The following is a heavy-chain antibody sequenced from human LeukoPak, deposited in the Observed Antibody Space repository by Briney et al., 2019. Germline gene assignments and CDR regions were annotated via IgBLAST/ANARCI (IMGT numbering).Heavy chain of an antibody. V-gene: IGHV1-2*02. CDR2: INPNSGST. CDR1: GYTFTGYY. D-gene: IGHD5-24*01. Sequence: GSVKVSCKASGYTFTGYYIHWVRQAPGQGLEWMGWINPNSGSTNYAKKSEGSVNITSSTNIRTAYKKQSSLRSDDTAVYSSGRGNGYRTPSDYWGQGTLVTVSS. J-gene: IGHJ4*02. CDR3: GRGNGYRTPSDY.